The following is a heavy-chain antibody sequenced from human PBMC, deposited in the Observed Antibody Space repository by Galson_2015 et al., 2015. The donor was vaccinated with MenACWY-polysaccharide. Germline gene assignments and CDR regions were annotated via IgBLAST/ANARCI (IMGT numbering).Heavy chain of an antibody. CDR1: GFTVSSNY. J-gene: IGHJ4*02. D-gene: IGHD1-26*01. CDR3: ARDTTLDY. CDR2: ISSGGDT. Sequence: SLRLSCAASGFTVSSNYMSWVRQAPGKGLEWVSVISSGGDTYYADSVKGRFTISRDNSKNTLYLQMNSLRSEDTAVYYCARDTTLDYWGQGILVTVSS. V-gene: IGHV3-66*02.